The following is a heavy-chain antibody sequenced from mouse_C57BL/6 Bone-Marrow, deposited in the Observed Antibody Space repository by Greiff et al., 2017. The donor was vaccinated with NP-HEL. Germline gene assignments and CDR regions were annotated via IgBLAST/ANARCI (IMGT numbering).Heavy chain of an antibody. CDR2: INPNNGGT. CDR1: GYTFTDYN. J-gene: IGHJ4*01. Sequence: DVQLQQSGPELVKPGASVKIPCKASGYTFTDYNMDWVKQSHGKSLEWIGDINPNNGGTIYNQKFKGKATLTVDKSSSTAYMELRSLTSEDTAVYYCARAITTVVATDYYAMDYWGQGTSVTVSS. D-gene: IGHD1-1*01. CDR3: ARAITTVVATDYYAMDY. V-gene: IGHV1-18*01.